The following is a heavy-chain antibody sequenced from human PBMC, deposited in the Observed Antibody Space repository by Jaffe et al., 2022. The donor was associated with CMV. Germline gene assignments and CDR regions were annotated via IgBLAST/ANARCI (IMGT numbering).Heavy chain of an antibody. Sequence: QVQLVESGGGLVKPGGSLRLSCAASGFTFSDYYMSWIRQAPGKGLEWVSYISSSSSYTNYADSVKGRFTISRDNAKNSLYLQMNSLRAEDTAVYYCARDLKDYEYYYYYYMDVWGKGTTVTVSS. J-gene: IGHJ6*03. D-gene: IGHD4-17*01. CDR3: ARDLKDYEYYYYYYMDV. V-gene: IGHV3-11*06. CDR1: GFTFSDYY. CDR2: ISSSSSYT.